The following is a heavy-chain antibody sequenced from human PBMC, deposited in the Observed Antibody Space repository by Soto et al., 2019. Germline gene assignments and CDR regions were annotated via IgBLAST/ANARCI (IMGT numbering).Heavy chain of an antibody. CDR2: IIPILGIA. CDR1: RGTFSSYT. CDR3: AGQDAPDGYNGINNWFDP. J-gene: IGHJ5*02. V-gene: IGHV1-69*02. Sequence: QVKLVQSGAEVKKPGSSVKVSCKASRGTFSSYTISWVRQAPGQGLEWMGRIIPILGIANYEQKFQGRVTITADKPTSTAYRERSSVRSYITALYYRAGQDAPDGYNGINNWFDPWGQGTLVTAS. D-gene: IGHD5-12*01.